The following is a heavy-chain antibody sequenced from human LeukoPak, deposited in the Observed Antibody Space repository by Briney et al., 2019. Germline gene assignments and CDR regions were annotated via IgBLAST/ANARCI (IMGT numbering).Heavy chain of an antibody. V-gene: IGHV3-21*01. J-gene: IGHJ6*02. CDR2: ISSSSSYI. CDR1: GFTFSSYS. CDR3: ARLGTYYDFWSGYYANEDYYYYGMDV. Sequence: KAGGSLRLSCAASGFTFSSYSMTWVRQAPGKGLEWVSSISSSSSYIYYADSVKGRFTISRDNAKNSLYLQMNSLRAEDTAVYYCARLGTYYDFWSGYYANEDYYYYGMDVWGQGTTVTVSS. D-gene: IGHD3-3*01.